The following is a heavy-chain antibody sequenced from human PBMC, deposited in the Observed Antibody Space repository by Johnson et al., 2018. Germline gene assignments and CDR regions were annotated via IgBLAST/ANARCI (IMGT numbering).Heavy chain of an antibody. CDR3: AKDHRRYSSPGGHAFDV. J-gene: IGHJ3*01. CDR1: GFTVNSNY. Sequence: VQLVQSGGGLVQPGGSLRLSCVASGFTVNSNYINWVRQAPGKGLEWVLVIERDGRTYFADSVKGRFTISRDNSKNMLYLQKNSRRPEETAGYDWAKDHRRYSSPGGHAFDVWGQGTVVSVSS. CDR2: IERDGRT. V-gene: IGHV3-66*02. D-gene: IGHD6-13*01.